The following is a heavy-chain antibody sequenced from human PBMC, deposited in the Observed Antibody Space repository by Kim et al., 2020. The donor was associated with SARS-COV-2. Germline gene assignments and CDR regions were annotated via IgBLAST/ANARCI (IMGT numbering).Heavy chain of an antibody. Sequence: KGRFTISRDNSKNTLYLQMNSLRAEDTAVYYCAKDPGGRRIAVAGPVDYWGQGTLVTVSS. J-gene: IGHJ4*02. CDR3: AKDPGGRRIAVAGPVDY. V-gene: IGHV3-23*01. D-gene: IGHD6-19*01.